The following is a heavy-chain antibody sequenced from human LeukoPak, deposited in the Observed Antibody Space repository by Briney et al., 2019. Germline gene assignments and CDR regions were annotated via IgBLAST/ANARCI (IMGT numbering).Heavy chain of an antibody. J-gene: IGHJ4*02. CDR2: ISSSSSYI. CDR3: ASTLYYYSSPVDY. V-gene: IGHV3-21*01. Sequence: PGGSLRLSCAASGFTFSSYSMNWVRQAPGKGREWVSSISSSSSYIYYADSVKGRFTISRDNAKNSLYLQMNSLRAEDTAVYYCASTLYYYSSPVDYWGQGTLVTVSS. CDR1: GFTFSSYS. D-gene: IGHD6-13*01.